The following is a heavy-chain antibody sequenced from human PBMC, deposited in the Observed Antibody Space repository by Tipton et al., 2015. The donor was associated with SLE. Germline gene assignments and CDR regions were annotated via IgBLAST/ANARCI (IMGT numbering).Heavy chain of an antibody. J-gene: IGHJ3*02. Sequence: SLRLSCAASGFTFSSYAMSWVRPAPGKGLEWVSALGSSGVNTHDADSVKGRFTISRDNYKNTLYLQMNSLRAEDTAVYYCAKGLRTGSDYIRRDAFHMWGQGTLVTVSS. CDR1: GFTFSSYA. V-gene: IGHV3-23*01. CDR2: LGSSGVNT. D-gene: IGHD6-25*01. CDR3: AKGLRTGSDYIRRDAFHM.